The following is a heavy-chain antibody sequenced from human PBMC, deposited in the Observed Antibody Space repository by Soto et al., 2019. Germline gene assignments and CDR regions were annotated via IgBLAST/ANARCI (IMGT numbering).Heavy chain of an antibody. CDR3: ASHDTGARFDP. V-gene: IGHV1-2*02. J-gene: IGHJ5*02. CDR1: RYIFTAYF. D-gene: IGHD1-1*01. CDR2: INPNNGAT. Sequence: QVQLVQSGAEVKKPGASVKVSCKAPRYIFTAYFMHWVRQAPGQGLEWMGCINPNNGATHYGLSFQGRASMTRDTSVSTAYIELSSLRSDDTAVYYCASHDTGARFDPWGQGTLVIVSA.